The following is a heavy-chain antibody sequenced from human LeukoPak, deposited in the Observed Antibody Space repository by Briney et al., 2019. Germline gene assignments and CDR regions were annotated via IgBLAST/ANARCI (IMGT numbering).Heavy chain of an antibody. CDR1: GYTFTSHY. CDR3: ASGFAVVGLDY. D-gene: IGHD2-2*01. CDR2: INPSGGST. Sequence: ASVNVSCKASGYTFTSHYMHWVRQAPGQGLEWMGIINPSGGSTSYAQKFQGRVTMTRDTSTSTVYMELSSLRSEDTAVYYCASGFAVVGLDYWGQGTLVTVSS. V-gene: IGHV1-46*01. J-gene: IGHJ4*02.